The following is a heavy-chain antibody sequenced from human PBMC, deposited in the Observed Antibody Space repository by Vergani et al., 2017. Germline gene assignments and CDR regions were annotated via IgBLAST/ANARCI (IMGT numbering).Heavy chain of an antibody. Sequence: EVQVVQSGAEVKKPGEALKISCKGFGYSLTSYWIGWVRQMHGKGLEWMGNSYPGDSETRYSPSFQVQVTISADKSISTTYLQWSSLKASDTAMYYCARQDPYYMDVWGKGTTVTVSS. CDR1: GYSLTSYW. V-gene: IGHV5-51*01. CDR2: SYPGDSET. CDR3: ARQDPYYMDV. J-gene: IGHJ6*03.